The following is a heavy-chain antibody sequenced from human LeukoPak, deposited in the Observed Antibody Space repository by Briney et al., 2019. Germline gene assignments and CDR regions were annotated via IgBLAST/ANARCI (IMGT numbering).Heavy chain of an antibody. J-gene: IGHJ5*02. V-gene: IGHV4-4*07. Sequence: SETLSLTCTVSGGSISSYYWSWIRQPAGKGLEWIGRIYTSGSTNYNPSLKSRVSISVDTSKSQFFLKLTSVTAADTAVYYCAREVVLLSTFGVAPRGTWVDPWGQGTLVTVSS. CDR1: GGSISSYY. CDR2: IYTSGST. CDR3: AREVVLLSTFGVAPRGTWVDP. D-gene: IGHD3-3*01.